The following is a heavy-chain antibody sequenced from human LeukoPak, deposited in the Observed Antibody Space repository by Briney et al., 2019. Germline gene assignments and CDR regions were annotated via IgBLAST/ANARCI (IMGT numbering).Heavy chain of an antibody. CDR3: ARLNCVGDGCYTH. J-gene: IGHJ4*02. CDR1: GDSVTSYY. D-gene: IGHD2-21*01. V-gene: IGHV4-59*08. Sequence: PSETLSLTCSGSGDSVTSYYWSWIRQPPGKGLEWIGYVSSDGTTNYTPSLRSRVIMSVDTAKNHISLNLTSLTAADTATYYCARLNCVGDGCYTHWGRGTLVTVSS. CDR2: VSSDGTT.